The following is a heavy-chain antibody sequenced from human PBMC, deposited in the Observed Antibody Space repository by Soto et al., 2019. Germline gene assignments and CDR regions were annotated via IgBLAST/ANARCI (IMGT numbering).Heavy chain of an antibody. CDR3: ATNYDFWSGYSNWFDP. V-gene: IGHV1-18*04. J-gene: IGHJ5*02. CDR1: GYTFTSYG. D-gene: IGHD3-3*01. Sequence: AASVKVSCKASGYTFTSYGISWVRQAPGQGLEWMGWISAYNGNTNYAQKLQGRVTMTTDTSTSTAYMELRSLRSDDTAVYYCATNYDFWSGYSNWFDPWGQGTLVTVSS. CDR2: ISAYNGNT.